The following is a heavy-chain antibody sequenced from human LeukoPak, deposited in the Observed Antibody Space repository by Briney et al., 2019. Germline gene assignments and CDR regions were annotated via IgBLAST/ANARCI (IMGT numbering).Heavy chain of an antibody. CDR2: INPNSGGT. J-gene: IGHJ5*02. V-gene: IGHV1-2*02. CDR1: GYTFTGYY. CDR3: ARDSSSGGEIVWFDP. D-gene: IGHD6-19*01. Sequence: ASVKVSCKASGYTFTGYYMHWVRQAPGQGLEWMGWINPNSGGTNYAQKFQGRVTMTRDTSISTAYMELSRLRSDDTAVYYCARDSSSGGEIVWFDPWGQETLVTVSS.